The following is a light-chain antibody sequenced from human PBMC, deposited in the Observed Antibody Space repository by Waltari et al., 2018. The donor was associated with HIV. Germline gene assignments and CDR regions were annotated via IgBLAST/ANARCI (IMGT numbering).Light chain of an antibody. CDR1: ALPKKF. J-gene: IGLJ3*02. CDR2: KDI. V-gene: IGLV3-25*03. Sequence: SYKLTQTPSVSVSPGQTARINCSRGALPKKFSSWYRQKPGQAPVLLNYKDIERPSGIPERISGSRSGTGVTLTISGVQAEDEADYYCQSTDHDGTWVFGGGTKLTVL. CDR3: QSTDHDGTWV.